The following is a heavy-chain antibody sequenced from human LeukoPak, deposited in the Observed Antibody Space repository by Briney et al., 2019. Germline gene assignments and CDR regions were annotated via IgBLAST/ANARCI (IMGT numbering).Heavy chain of an antibody. D-gene: IGHD2-2*01. CDR1: GYTFTSYY. Sequence: EASVNVSCKASGYTFTSYYMHWVRQAPGQGLEWMGIINPSGGSISYAQKFQGRVTMTRDMSTSTVYMELSSLRSEDTAVYYCARDRDCSSTSCYGKSWFDPWGQGTLVTVSS. CDR3: ARDRDCSSTSCYGKSWFDP. J-gene: IGHJ5*02. CDR2: INPSGGSI. V-gene: IGHV1-46*01.